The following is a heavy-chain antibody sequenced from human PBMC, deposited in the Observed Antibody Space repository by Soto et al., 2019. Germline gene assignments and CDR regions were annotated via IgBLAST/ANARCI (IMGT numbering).Heavy chain of an antibody. V-gene: IGHV3-23*01. D-gene: IGHD3-9*01. CDR2: ISKSGGSP. Sequence: GGSLRLSCAASGFTFSSYAMSWVRQAPGKGLEWVSSISKSGGSPHYADSVKGRFTISRDNSESTLYLQMNSLGAEDTAAYYCAKSLSLTGPYNLLDYWGQGTLVIVSS. CDR1: GFTFSSYA. J-gene: IGHJ4*02. CDR3: AKSLSLTGPYNLLDY.